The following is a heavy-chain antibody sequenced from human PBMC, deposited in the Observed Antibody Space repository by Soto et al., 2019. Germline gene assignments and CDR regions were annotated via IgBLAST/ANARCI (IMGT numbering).Heavy chain of an antibody. V-gene: IGHV6-1*01. Sequence: SQTLSLTCDIFCESVSGNSVAWNWIRQSPSRGLEWLGGTYYRSYWKTDYTVSVKSRITISPDTSKNQFSLQLNSVTPEDTAVYYCVRSVQTFFAPWGQGTLVPVSS. CDR2: TYYRSYWKT. CDR1: CESVSGNSVA. CDR3: VRSVQTFFAP. J-gene: IGHJ5*02.